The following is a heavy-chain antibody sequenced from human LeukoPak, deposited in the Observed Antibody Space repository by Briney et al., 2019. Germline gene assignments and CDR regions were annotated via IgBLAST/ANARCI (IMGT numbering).Heavy chain of an antibody. D-gene: IGHD3-22*01. CDR3: ARAPMSYDSSGFGGAFDI. V-gene: IGHV3-30*04. CDR1: GFIFTNYS. CDR2: ISYDGPNK. J-gene: IGHJ3*02. Sequence: GGSVRLSCALSGFIFTNYSMRWVRQAPGKGMGWVAFISYDGPNKYYADSVKGRFTIARDNSKNKMYLQMISLRAEDKAMYYCARAPMSYDSSGFGGAFDIWRQGRMVTVSS.